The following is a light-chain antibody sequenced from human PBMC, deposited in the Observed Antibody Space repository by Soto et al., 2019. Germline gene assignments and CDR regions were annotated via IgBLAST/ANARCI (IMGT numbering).Light chain of an antibody. CDR1: SSYIGAGYD. CDR3: QSYDDSLGGHVI. V-gene: IGLV1-40*01. CDR2: ANT. J-gene: IGLJ2*01. Sequence: QSVLTQPPSVSGAQGQRVTISCTGSSSYIGAGYDVHWYQQLPGTAPKLLIYANTNRPSGVPDRFSGSKSGTSASLAITGLQAEDEADYYCQSYDDSLGGHVIFGGGTKLTVL.